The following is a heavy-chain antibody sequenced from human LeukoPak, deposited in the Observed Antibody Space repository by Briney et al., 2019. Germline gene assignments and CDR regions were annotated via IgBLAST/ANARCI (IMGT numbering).Heavy chain of an antibody. CDR1: GGSISSSGYY. Sequence: ETLSLTCTVSGGSISSSGYYWVWIRQPPGKGLEWVSAISGSGGSTYYADSVKGRFTISRDNAKNSLYLQMNSLRAEDTAMYFCARDVIYFYDGSGYYDGGDSWGQGTLVSVSS. CDR3: ARDVIYFYDGSGYYDGGDS. V-gene: IGHV3-23*01. D-gene: IGHD3-22*01. J-gene: IGHJ5*01. CDR2: ISGSGGST.